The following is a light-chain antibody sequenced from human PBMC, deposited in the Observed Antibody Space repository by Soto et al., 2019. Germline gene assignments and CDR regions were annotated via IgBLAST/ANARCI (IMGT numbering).Light chain of an antibody. CDR3: XXXNSHPRT. J-gene: IGKJ4*01. CDR2: AAS. Sequence: DIQLTQSPSFLSASVGDRVTITCRASQGISSYLAWYQQKPGKAPKLLIYAASTLQSGVPSRFSGSGSGTEFTLTISSLQPXXXXTXXXXXXNSHPRTFGGGTKVEIK. V-gene: IGKV1-9*01. CDR1: QGISSY.